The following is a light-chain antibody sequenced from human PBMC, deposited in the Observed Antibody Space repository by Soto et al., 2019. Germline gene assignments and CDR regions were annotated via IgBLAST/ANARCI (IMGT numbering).Light chain of an antibody. CDR1: QTVSSSS. CDR2: GAS. J-gene: IGKJ1*01. V-gene: IGKV3-20*01. Sequence: IGLTHSLGTLSLSPCERATLSFSASQTVSSSSLAWYQQKPGQAPRLLIFGASTRAAGFPDRFSGSGSGTDFTLTISRLEPEDFAVYYCQQYGSSPWTFGQGTKVDIK. CDR3: QQYGSSPWT.